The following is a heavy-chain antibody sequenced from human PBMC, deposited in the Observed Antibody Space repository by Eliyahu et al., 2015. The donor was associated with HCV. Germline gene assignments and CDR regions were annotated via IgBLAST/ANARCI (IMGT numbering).Heavy chain of an antibody. D-gene: IGHD4-17*01. CDR2: IFNSGSGXT. J-gene: IGHJ4*02. Sequence: QXQLQESGPGLVKPSXXLSLTCSVSXGSLSSGGYYWSWIPQHPGKGLEWIGVIFNSGSGXTYYNPSLKSRVTISVDTSENQXSLKLSSVTAADTAVYYCATTTLTARETFDYWGQGTLVTVSS. V-gene: IGHV4-31*03. CDR3: ATTTLTARETFDY. CDR1: XGSLSSGGYY.